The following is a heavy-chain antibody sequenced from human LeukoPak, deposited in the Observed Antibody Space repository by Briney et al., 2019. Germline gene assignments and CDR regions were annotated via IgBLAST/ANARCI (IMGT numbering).Heavy chain of an antibody. D-gene: IGHD6-19*01. CDR2: MNPNSGNT. CDR3: ATISVAPTFHDY. V-gene: IGHV1-8*01. J-gene: IGHJ4*02. CDR1: GYTFTSYD. Sequence: GASVKVSCKASGYTFTSYDINWVRQATGQGLEWMGWMNPNSGNTGYAQKFQGRVTMTRNTSISTAYMELSSLRSEDTAVYYCATISVAPTFHDYWGQGTLVTVSS.